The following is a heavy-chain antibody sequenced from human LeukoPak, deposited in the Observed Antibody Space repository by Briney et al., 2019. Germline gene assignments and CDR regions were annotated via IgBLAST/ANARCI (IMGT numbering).Heavy chain of an antibody. J-gene: IGHJ4*02. V-gene: IGHV1-46*01. CDR3: ARVDGYNYGRPFDY. Sequence: ASVKVSCKASGYTFTSYYMHWVRQAPGRGLEWMGIINPSGGSTSYPQKFQGRVTMTTDTSTTTSYMQLRSLRSDDTAMYYCARVDGYNYGRPFDYWGQGTLLTVSS. CDR1: GYTFTSYY. CDR2: INPSGGST. D-gene: IGHD5-18*01.